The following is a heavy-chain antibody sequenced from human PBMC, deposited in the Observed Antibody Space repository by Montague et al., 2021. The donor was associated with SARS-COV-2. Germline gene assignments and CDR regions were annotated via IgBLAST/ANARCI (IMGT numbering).Heavy chain of an antibody. CDR1: GGSIRSYY. CDR2: IYYSGST. V-gene: IGHV4-59*01. CDR3: ARGSGWRGNAFDI. Sequence: SETLSLTCTVSGGSIRSYYWSWIRQPPGKGLEWIGYIYYSGSTNYNPSLWSRVTISVDTSKNQFHLKLSSVTAADTAVYYCARGSGWRGNAFDIWGQGKMVTVSS. D-gene: IGHD6-25*01. J-gene: IGHJ3*02.